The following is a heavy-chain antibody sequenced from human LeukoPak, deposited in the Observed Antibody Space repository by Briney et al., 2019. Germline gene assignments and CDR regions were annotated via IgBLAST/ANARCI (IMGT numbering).Heavy chain of an antibody. V-gene: IGHV4-4*07. CDR2: IYTSGST. D-gene: IGHD3-16*02. CDR3: ARLWGSYRHFDY. CDR1: GGSISSHY. Sequence: SETLSLTCTVSGGSISSHYWSWIRQPAGKGLEWIGRIYTSGSTNYNPSLKSRVTMSVDTSKNQFSLKLSSVTAADTAVYYYARLWGSYRHFDYWGQGTLVTVSS. J-gene: IGHJ4*02.